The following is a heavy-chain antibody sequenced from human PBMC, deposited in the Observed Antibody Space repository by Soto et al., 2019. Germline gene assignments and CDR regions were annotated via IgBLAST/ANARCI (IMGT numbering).Heavy chain of an antibody. J-gene: IGHJ6*02. CDR1: GGSISSYY. D-gene: IGHD3-10*01. Sequence: RSLTCTVSGGSISSYYWSWIRQPPGKGLEWIGYIYYSGSTNYNPSLKSRVTISVDTSKNQFSLKLSSVTAADTAVYYCARGYYGSGSYYKVYYYYGMDVWGQGTTVTVSS. CDR3: ARGYYGSGSYYKVYYYYGMDV. CDR2: IYYSGST. V-gene: IGHV4-59*01.